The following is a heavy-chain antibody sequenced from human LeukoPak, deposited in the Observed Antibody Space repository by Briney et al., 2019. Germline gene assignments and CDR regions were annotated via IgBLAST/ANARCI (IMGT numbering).Heavy chain of an antibody. CDR1: GFTFSSYG. CDR3: AKVGDSSGWYLYYYYYMDV. CDR2: ISGSGGST. J-gene: IGHJ6*03. Sequence: GGSLRLSCAASGFTFSSYGMSWVRQAPGKGLEWVSAISGSGGSTYYADSVKGRFAISRDNSKNTLYLQMNSLRAEDTAVYYCAKVGDSSGWYLYYYYYMDVWGKGTTVTISS. D-gene: IGHD6-19*01. V-gene: IGHV3-23*01.